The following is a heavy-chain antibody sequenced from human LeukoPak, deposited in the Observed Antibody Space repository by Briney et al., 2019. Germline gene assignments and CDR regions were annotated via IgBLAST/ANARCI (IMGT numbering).Heavy chain of an antibody. Sequence: GGSLRLSCAVFGFTFSNSAMYWVRQAPGKGLEWVAGISYDGTNKYYADSVKGRFTISRDNSKKTLNLQMNSLRAEDTAVYYCARDREMDILTGLAFDYWGQGTLVTVSS. D-gene: IGHD3-9*01. CDR3: ARDREMDILTGLAFDY. J-gene: IGHJ4*02. CDR2: ISYDGTNK. CDR1: GFTFSNSA. V-gene: IGHV3-30-3*01.